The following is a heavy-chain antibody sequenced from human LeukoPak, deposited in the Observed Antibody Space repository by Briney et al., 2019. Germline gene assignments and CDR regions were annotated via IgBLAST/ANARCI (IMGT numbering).Heavy chain of an antibody. V-gene: IGHV3-23*01. J-gene: IGHJ4*02. D-gene: IGHD3-10*01. CDR1: GFTLRSSD. Sequence: GGTLRLSCAASGFTLRSSDMNWIRQAPGKGLEWVSAISGSVGGTTYYANSVKGRFTISRDNSKNTLYLQMNSLRAEDTAVYYCAKDPGELGLYWGQGTLVTVSS. CDR3: AKDPGELGLY. CDR2: ISGSVGGTT.